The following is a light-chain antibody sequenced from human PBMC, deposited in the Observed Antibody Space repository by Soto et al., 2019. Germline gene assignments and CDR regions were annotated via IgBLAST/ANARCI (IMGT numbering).Light chain of an antibody. Sequence: DIVMTQSPDSLAVSLGERATINCKSSQSVLYSSNNKNYLAWYRQKPGQPPKLLIYWASTRESGVPDRFSGSGTGTDFTLTISSLQAVDVAVYYCQQYVSSPPYTFGQGTKLEIK. V-gene: IGKV4-1*01. CDR2: WAS. J-gene: IGKJ2*01. CDR1: QSVLYSSNNKNY. CDR3: QQYVSSPPYT.